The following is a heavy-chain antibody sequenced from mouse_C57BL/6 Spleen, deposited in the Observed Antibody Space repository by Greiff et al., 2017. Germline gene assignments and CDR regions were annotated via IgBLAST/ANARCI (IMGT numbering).Heavy chain of an antibody. Sequence: VQLQQSGAELVKPGASVKISCKASGYAFSSYWMNWVKQRPGKGLEWIGQIYPGDGDTNYNGKFKGKATLTADKSSSTAYMQLSSLTSEDSAVYFCARDYYGSPSWFAYWGQGTLVTVSA. CDR3: ARDYYGSPSWFAY. CDR2: IYPGDGDT. D-gene: IGHD1-1*01. V-gene: IGHV1-80*01. J-gene: IGHJ3*01. CDR1: GYAFSSYW.